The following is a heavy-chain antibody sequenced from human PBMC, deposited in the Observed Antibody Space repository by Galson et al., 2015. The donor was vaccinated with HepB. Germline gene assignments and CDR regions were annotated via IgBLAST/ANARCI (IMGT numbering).Heavy chain of an antibody. Sequence: CAISGDSVSSNSAAWNWIRQSPSRGLEWLGRTYYRSKWYNDYAVSVKSRITINPDTSKNQFSLQLNSVTPEDTAVYYCASAKWQVDGYNFDAFDIWGQGTMVTVSS. V-gene: IGHV6-1*01. CDR3: ASAKWQVDGYNFDAFDI. D-gene: IGHD5-24*01. CDR2: TYYRSKWYN. J-gene: IGHJ3*02. CDR1: GDSVSSNSAA.